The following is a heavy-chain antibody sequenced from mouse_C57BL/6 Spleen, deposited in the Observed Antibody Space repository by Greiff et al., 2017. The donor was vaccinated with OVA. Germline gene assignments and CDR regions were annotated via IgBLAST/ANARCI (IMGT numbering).Heavy chain of an antibody. CDR2: INPSSGYT. V-gene: IGHV1-4*01. D-gene: IGHD2-4*01. CDR3: ARSIYYDYKGYAMDY. J-gene: IGHJ4*01. CDR1: GYTFTSYT. Sequence: QVQLQQSGAELARPGASVKMSCKASGYTFTSYTMHWVKQRPGQGLEWIGYINPSSGYTKYNQKFKDKATLTADKSSSTAYMQLSSLTSEDSAVYYCARSIYYDYKGYAMDYWGQGTSVTVSS.